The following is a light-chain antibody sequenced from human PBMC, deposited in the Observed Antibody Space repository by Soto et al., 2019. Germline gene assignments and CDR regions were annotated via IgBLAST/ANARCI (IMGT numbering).Light chain of an antibody. CDR2: GAS. V-gene: IGKV3-15*01. CDR3: HQYNNWPPLT. CDR1: QSVSDN. J-gene: IGKJ4*01. Sequence: DIVMTQSPATLSVSPGERATLSCRASQSVSDNLAWYQQKPGQAPRLLIYGASTRATGIPARFSGSGSGTEFTLTICSLQSEDFAGCCCHQYNNWPPLTFGGGTKVEIK.